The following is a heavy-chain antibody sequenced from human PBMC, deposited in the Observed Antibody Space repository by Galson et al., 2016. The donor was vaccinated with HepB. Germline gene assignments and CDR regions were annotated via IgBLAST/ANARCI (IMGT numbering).Heavy chain of an antibody. Sequence: SLRLSCAASGFTFNHYAMHWVRQAPGKGLEWVSGISWNSGSIGYADSVKGRFTISRDNAKNSLYLQMNSLRAEDTAFYYCAKDSGGERSGTFDIWAKGQWSPSLQ. D-gene: IGHD2-21*01. V-gene: IGHV3-9*01. J-gene: IGHJ3*02. CDR2: ISWNSGSI. CDR3: AKDSGGERSGTFDI. CDR1: GFTFNHYA.